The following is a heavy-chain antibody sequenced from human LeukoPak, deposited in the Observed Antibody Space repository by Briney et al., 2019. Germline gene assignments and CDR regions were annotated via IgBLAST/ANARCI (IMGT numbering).Heavy chain of an antibody. D-gene: IGHD2-15*01. Sequence: PGGSLRLSCAASGFTFSTYGVYWVRQAPGKGLEWVSSISSSSSYIYYADSVKGRFTISRDNAKNSLYLQMNSLRAEDTAVYYCARALGGGLDYWGQGTLVTVSS. CDR1: GFTFSTYG. CDR2: ISSSSSYI. J-gene: IGHJ4*02. V-gene: IGHV3-21*01. CDR3: ARALGGGLDY.